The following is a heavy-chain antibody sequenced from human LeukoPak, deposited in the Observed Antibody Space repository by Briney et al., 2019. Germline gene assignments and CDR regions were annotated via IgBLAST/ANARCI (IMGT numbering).Heavy chain of an antibody. CDR3: ARDATTAVGVVYMDV. V-gene: IGHV3-48*03. CDR2: ISTGGGSI. J-gene: IGHJ6*03. Sequence: PGGSLRLSCVASGFTFSEYELNWVRQLPGKGPEGISHISTGGGSIHYADSVEGRFTISRDNAKNSVYLQMESLRAEDTAAYFCARDATTAVGVVYMDVWGRGTTVTISS. D-gene: IGHD6-13*01. CDR1: GFTFSEYE.